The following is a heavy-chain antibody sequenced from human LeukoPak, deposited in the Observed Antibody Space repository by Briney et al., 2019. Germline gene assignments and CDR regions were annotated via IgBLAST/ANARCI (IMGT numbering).Heavy chain of an antibody. D-gene: IGHD2-2*01. CDR2: ISSSSGSST. CDR1: GLTLSSYA. Sequence: PGGSLRLSCAGSGLTLSSYAMSWVRQAPGKGLEWVSAISSSSGSSTYYADSVKGRFTISRDNAKNTLYLQMNSLRAEDTAVYYCARAPAGNYYYMDVWGKGTTVTVSS. CDR3: ARAPAGNYYYMDV. J-gene: IGHJ6*03. V-gene: IGHV3-23*01.